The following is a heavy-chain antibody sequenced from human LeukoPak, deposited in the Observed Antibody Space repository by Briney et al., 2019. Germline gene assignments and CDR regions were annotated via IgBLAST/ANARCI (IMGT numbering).Heavy chain of an antibody. CDR1: GGSISSYY. Sequence: SETLSLTFTVSGGSISSYYWSWIRQPPGKGLEWIGYIYYSGSTNYNPSLKSRVTISVDTSKNQFSLKLSSVTAADTAVYYCARSGGDPSSGSTFDYWGQGTLVTVSS. CDR2: IYYSGST. CDR3: ARSGGDPSSGSTFDY. J-gene: IGHJ4*02. D-gene: IGHD3-22*01. V-gene: IGHV4-59*01.